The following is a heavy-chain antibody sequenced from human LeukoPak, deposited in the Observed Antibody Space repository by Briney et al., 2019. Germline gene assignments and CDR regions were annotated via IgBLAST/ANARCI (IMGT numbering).Heavy chain of an antibody. CDR1: GFTFGTYS. CDR3: AKDHRWLVDY. Sequence: GGSLRLSCAASGFTFGTYSMHWVRQAPGKGLEWVAVISSAGTIINYADSVRGRFSISRDNSRNTLYLQMDSLRTEDTAVYYCAKDHRWLVDYWGQGTLVTVSS. J-gene: IGHJ4*02. V-gene: IGHV3-30-3*01. D-gene: IGHD6-19*01. CDR2: ISSAGTII.